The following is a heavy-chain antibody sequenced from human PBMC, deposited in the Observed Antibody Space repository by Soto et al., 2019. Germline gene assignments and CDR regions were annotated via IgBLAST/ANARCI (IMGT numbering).Heavy chain of an antibody. CDR3: ARLPLVRGVPA. J-gene: IGHJ5*02. CDR2: AYYVGTI. D-gene: IGHD3-10*01. Sequence: QLHLQESGPGRVKPSETLSLTCRVSGGSISTSGSYWGWVRPAPEKGLEWIGSAYYVGTINYNPSLKRLVAISVDTSKNQCSRKLTSVTAADTAVYYCARLPLVRGVPAWGQGTLVTVSS. CDR1: GGSISTSGSY. V-gene: IGHV4-39*01.